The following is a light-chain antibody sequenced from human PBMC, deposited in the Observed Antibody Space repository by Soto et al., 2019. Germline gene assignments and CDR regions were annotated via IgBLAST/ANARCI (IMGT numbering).Light chain of an antibody. CDR3: QKYNSVPVW. CDR2: AAS. J-gene: IGKJ1*01. Sequence: DIQMTQSPSSLSASVGDRVTITCRASQDISNYLVWYQQKPGKAPNLLIYAASTLQSGVPSRFSGSGSGTDFTLTIISLQPEDVATYYCQKYNSVPVWFGQGTKVEIK. CDR1: QDISNY. V-gene: IGKV1-27*01.